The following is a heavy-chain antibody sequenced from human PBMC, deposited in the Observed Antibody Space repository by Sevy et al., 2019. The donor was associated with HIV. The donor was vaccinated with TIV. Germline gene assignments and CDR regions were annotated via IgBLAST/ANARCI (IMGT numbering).Heavy chain of an antibody. CDR3: VGPKLTYINGWHYLDY. CDR1: GASISSSGYY. D-gene: IGHD6-19*01. V-gene: IGHV4-39*01. Sequence: SETLSLTCTVSGASISSSGYYWGWIRQPPGKGLEWIASINYSGITFYNPSLKSRVTISADTSKNQFSLRLSSVTAADSSIYFWVGPKLTYINGWHYLDYWGQGTVVTVSS. CDR2: INYSGIT. J-gene: IGHJ4*01.